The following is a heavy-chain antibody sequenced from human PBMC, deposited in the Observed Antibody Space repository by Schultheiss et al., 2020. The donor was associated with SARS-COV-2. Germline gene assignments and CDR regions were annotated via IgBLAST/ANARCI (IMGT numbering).Heavy chain of an antibody. V-gene: IGHV3-30*01. CDR3: ARGMCFDY. J-gene: IGHJ4*02. Sequence: GGSLRLSCAASGFTFSSYAMHWVRQAPGKGLEWVAVISYDGSNTYYADSVKGRFTISRDNSKNTLYLQMNSLRAEDTAVYYCARGMCFDYWGQGTLVTVSS. CDR1: GFTFSSYA. CDR2: ISYDGSNT.